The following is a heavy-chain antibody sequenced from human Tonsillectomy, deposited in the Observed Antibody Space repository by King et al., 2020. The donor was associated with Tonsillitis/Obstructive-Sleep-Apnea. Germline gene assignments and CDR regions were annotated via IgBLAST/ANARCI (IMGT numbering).Heavy chain of an antibody. D-gene: IGHD1-14*01. V-gene: IGHV3-30*18. CDR2: ISYDGSNK. Sequence: QVQLVESGGGVVQPGRSLRLSCAASGFTFSSYGMHLVRQAPGKGLEWVAVISYDGSNKYYADSVKGRFTISRDNSKNTLYLQMTSLRAEDTAVYYCAKEGPYKGIWTGYFDYWGQGTLVTVSS. CDR3: AKEGPYKGIWTGYFDY. CDR1: GFTFSSYG. J-gene: IGHJ4*02.